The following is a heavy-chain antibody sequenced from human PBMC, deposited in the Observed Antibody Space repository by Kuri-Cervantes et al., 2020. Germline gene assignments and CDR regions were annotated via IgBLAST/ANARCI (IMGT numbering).Heavy chain of an antibody. CDR3: AREYYYGSGSYHHFDY. CDR2: IIPIFGTA. V-gene: IGHV1-69*13. D-gene: IGHD3-10*01. CDR1: GYTFTSYA. J-gene: IGHJ4*02. Sequence: SVKVSCKASGYTFTSYAMHWVRQAPGQGLEWMGGIIPIFGTANYAQKFQGRVTITADESTSTAYMELSSLRSEDTAVYYCAREYYYGSGSYHHFDYWGQGTLVTVSS.